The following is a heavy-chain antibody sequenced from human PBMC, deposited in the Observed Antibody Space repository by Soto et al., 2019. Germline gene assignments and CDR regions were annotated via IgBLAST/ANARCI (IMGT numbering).Heavy chain of an antibody. CDR3: AQDLGYGSSLYDY. Sequence: EVQLLESGGGLVQPGGSLRLSCAASGFTFSSYAMSWVRQAPGKGLEWVSAISGSGGSTYYADSVKGRFTISRDNSKDSLYLQLNSLRAGDTAVYYCAQDLGYGSSLYDYWGQGTLVTVAS. D-gene: IGHD6-13*01. J-gene: IGHJ4*02. CDR2: ISGSGGST. V-gene: IGHV3-23*01. CDR1: GFTFSSYA.